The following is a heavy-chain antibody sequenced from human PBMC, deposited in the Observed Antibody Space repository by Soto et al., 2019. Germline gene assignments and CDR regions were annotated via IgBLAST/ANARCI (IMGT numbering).Heavy chain of an antibody. CDR2: ITGGGGST. Sequence: GGSLRLSCAASGFTFSSYWMSWVRQAPGKGLEWVSNITGGGGSTYYADSVKGRFTISRDNSKNSLYLQMNSLRAEDTAVYYCPKGSANASPYYFDFWGQGTLVTVSS. CDR3: PKGSANASPYYFDF. CDR1: GFTFSSYW. J-gene: IGHJ4*02. V-gene: IGHV3-23*01.